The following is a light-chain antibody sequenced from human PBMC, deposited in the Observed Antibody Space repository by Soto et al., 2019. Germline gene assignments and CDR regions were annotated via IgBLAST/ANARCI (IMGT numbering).Light chain of an antibody. CDR2: DAS. J-gene: IGKJ2*01. V-gene: IGKV1-39*01. CDR1: QTISTY. Sequence: DIQMTQSPSSLSASVGDRVTITCRASQTISTYLNLYQQKPGKAPRLLIYDASSLLSGVPSRFSGSGSGTEFTLTITSLQPGDFATYYCQHSYNNPTTFGQGTKVDIK. CDR3: QHSYNNPTT.